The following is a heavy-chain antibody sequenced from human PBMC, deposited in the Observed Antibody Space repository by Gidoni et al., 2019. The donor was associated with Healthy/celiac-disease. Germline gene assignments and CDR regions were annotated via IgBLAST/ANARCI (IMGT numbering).Heavy chain of an antibody. CDR2: INHSGST. D-gene: IGHD6-13*01. Sequence: QVQLQQWGAGLLKPSETLSLTCAVYGGSFSGYYWSWIRQPPGKGLEWIGEINHSGSTNYTPSLKSRVTISVDTSKNQFSLKLSSVTAADTAVYYCARGSLDSSSWYSYWGQGTLVTVSS. V-gene: IGHV4-34*01. CDR3: ARGSLDSSSWYSY. CDR1: GGSFSGYY. J-gene: IGHJ4*02.